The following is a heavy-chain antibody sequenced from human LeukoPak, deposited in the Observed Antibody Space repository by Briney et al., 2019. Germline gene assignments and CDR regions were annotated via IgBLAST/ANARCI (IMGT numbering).Heavy chain of an antibody. CDR1: GFTFSNYA. CDR3: AKTLWGGFDY. Sequence: GASLRLPCAASGFTFSNYALTWVRQAPGKGLECVSDISGSGGTTYYADSVKGRFTISRDNSKNTLYLQMNRLTAEDTAVYYCAKTLWGGFDYWGQGILVTVSS. CDR2: ISGSGGTT. D-gene: IGHD3-16*01. J-gene: IGHJ4*02. V-gene: IGHV3-23*01.